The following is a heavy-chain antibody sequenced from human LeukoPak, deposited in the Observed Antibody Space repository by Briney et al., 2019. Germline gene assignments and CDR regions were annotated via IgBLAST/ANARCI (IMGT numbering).Heavy chain of an antibody. Sequence: GRSLRLSCAASGFTFSSYAMHWVRQAPGKGLEWVAVISYDGSNKYYADSVKGRFTISRDNSKNTLYLQMNSLRAEDTAVYYCARDPQFHAFDIWGQGTMVTVSS. CDR3: ARDPQFHAFDI. V-gene: IGHV3-30-3*01. CDR1: GFTFSSYA. CDR2: ISYDGSNK. J-gene: IGHJ3*02.